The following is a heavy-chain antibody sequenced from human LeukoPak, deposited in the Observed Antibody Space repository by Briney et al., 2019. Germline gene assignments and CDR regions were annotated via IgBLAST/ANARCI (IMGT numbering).Heavy chain of an antibody. CDR1: GFTFSTYA. V-gene: IGHV3-23*01. CDR2: ISGSGGST. J-gene: IGHJ4*02. D-gene: IGHD3-10*01. CDR3: ARGGREWPHFDY. Sequence: PGGSLRLSCAASGFTFSTYAMSWVRQAPGKGLEWVSVISGSGGSTYYADSVKGRFTISRDNAKNSLYLQMNSLRAEDTAVYYCARGGREWPHFDYWGQGTLVTVSS.